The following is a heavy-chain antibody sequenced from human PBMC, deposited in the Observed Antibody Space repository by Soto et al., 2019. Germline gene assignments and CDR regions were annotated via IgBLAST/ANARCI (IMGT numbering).Heavy chain of an antibody. Sequence: GGSLRLSCVASGFTFSSYSMNWVRQAPGKGLEWVSSISSSSSYIYYADSVKGRFTISRDNAKNSLYLQMNSLRAEDTSVYYCARSRGSTSLTGRYYYMDVWGKGTTVTVSS. CDR1: GFTFSSYS. CDR3: ARSRGSTSLTGRYYYMDV. D-gene: IGHD2-2*01. CDR2: ISSSSSYI. J-gene: IGHJ6*03. V-gene: IGHV3-21*01.